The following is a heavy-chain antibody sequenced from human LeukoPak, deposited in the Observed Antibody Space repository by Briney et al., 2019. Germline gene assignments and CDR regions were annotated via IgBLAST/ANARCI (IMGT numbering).Heavy chain of an antibody. V-gene: IGHV4-39*01. Sequence: PSETLSLTCTVSGGSISSSSYYWGWIRQPPGKGLEWIGSIYYSGSTYYNPSLKSRVTISVDTSKNQFSLKLSSVTAADTAVYYCARLTGASPNRVIDYWGQGTLVTVSS. D-gene: IGHD1-14*01. J-gene: IGHJ4*02. CDR1: GGSISSSSYY. CDR3: ARLTGASPNRVIDY. CDR2: IYYSGST.